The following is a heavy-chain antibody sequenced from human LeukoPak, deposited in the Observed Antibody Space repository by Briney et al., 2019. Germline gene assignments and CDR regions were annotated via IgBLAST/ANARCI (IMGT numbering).Heavy chain of an antibody. Sequence: GGSLRLSCAASGFTSSSYWMSWVRQAPGKGLEWVGNIKQDGSEKYYVDSVKGRFTISRDNAKNSLYLQMNSLRAEDTAVYYCARDRGSSGWYEFDSWGQGTLVTVSS. CDR3: ARDRGSSGWYEFDS. CDR1: GFTSSSYW. J-gene: IGHJ4*02. V-gene: IGHV3-7*01. D-gene: IGHD6-19*01. CDR2: IKQDGSEK.